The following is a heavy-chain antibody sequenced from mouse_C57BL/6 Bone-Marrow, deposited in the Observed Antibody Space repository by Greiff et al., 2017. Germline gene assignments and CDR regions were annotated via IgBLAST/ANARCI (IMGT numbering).Heavy chain of an antibody. Sequence: VQLQQSGAELVKPGASVKMSCKASGYTFSSYWMTWVKQRPGQGLEWIGDIYPGSGSTNYTEKFKGKATLTVDTSSSTAYMQLSSLTSEDSAVYDWARPYESNFWYFDVWGTGTTVTVSS. CDR3: ARPYESNFWYFDV. J-gene: IGHJ1*03. V-gene: IGHV1-55*01. CDR2: IYPGSGST. D-gene: IGHD2-5*01. CDR1: GYTFSSYW.